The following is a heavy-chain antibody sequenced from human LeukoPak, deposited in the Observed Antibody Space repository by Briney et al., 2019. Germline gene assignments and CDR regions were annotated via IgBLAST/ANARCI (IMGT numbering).Heavy chain of an antibody. V-gene: IGHV1-2*02. CDR3: AREEQYNMYFDY. CDR1: GYTFTDYY. J-gene: IGHJ4*02. Sequence: GASVKVSFTSSGYTFTDYYLHWVRQAPGQGLEWMGWINPNNGDTTYAQKFHGRVTMTKDTSISTAYMELSRLTSDDTAVYYCAREEQYNMYFDYWGQGTLVTVSS. CDR2: INPNNGDT. D-gene: IGHD1/OR15-1a*01.